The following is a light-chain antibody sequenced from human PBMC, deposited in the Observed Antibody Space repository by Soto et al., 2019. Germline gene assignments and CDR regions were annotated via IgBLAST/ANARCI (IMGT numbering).Light chain of an antibody. CDR1: QSVSSSY. CDR2: GAS. Sequence: EIVLTQSPGTLSLSPGERATLSCRASQSVSSSYLAWSQQKPGQAPRLLIYGASSRATGIPDRFSGSGSGTDFTLTISRLEPEDFAVYYCQQYCSSPLTFGGGTKGEIK. J-gene: IGKJ4*01. V-gene: IGKV3-20*01. CDR3: QQYCSSPLT.